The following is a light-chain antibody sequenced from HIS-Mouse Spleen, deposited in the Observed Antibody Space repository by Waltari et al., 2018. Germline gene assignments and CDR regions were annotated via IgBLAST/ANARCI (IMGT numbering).Light chain of an antibody. J-gene: IGLJ2*01. V-gene: IGLV3-21*03. CDR1: NIGSKS. Sequence: SYVLTQPPSVSVAPGKTARITCGGNNIGSKSVHWYQQKPGQAPGLGVYDDSDRPSGSPERCSGANSGNTATLTISRVEAGDEADYYCQVWDSSSDHVVFGGGTKLTVL. CDR2: DDS. CDR3: QVWDSSSDHVV.